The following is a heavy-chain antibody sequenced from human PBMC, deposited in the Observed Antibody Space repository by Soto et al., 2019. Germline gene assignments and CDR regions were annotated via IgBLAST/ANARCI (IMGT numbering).Heavy chain of an antibody. Sequence: SETLSLTCTVSGGSISSYYWSWIRQPPGKGLEWIGYIYYSRSTNYNPSLMIRVTISVDTSKNQFFLKLSSVTAADTAVYYCARSDGRYWGQGTLVTVS. V-gene: IGHV4-59*01. CDR3: ARSDGRY. J-gene: IGHJ4*02. CDR2: IYYSRST. CDR1: GGSISSYY.